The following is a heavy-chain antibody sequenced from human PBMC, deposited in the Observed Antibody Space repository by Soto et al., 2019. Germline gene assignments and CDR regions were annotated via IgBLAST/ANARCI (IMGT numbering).Heavy chain of an antibody. CDR2: ISYDGSNK. D-gene: IGHD3-22*01. CDR3: ARERITMIVVVTNALDI. Sequence: GGSLRLSCAASGLTFSSYSMNWVRQAPGKGLEWVAVISYDGSNKYYADSVKGRFTISRDNSKNTLYLQMNSLRAEDTAVYYCARERITMIVVVTNALDIWGQGTMVTVSS. V-gene: IGHV3-30*03. J-gene: IGHJ3*02. CDR1: GLTFSSYS.